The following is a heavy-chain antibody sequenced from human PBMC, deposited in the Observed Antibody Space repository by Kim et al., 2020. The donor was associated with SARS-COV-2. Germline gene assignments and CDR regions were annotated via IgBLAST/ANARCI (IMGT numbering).Heavy chain of an antibody. J-gene: IGHJ4*02. CDR1: GFTFSSYG. CDR3: AKGCCRGATVTWCYFDS. V-gene: IGHV3-30*18. CDR2: ISSDGSNK. D-gene: IGHD4-17*01. Sequence: GGSLRLSCAASGFTFSSYGMHWVRQAPGKGLEWVAVISSDGSNKYYADSVEGRFTISRDNSKNTLYLQMNCLIAEEAAVYYCAKGCCRGATVTWCYFDSWGPGTLVTLSS.